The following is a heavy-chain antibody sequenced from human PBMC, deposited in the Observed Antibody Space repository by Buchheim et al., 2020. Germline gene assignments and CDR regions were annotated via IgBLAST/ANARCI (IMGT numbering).Heavy chain of an antibody. CDR3: ASYGAYYYDSSGYYDY. CDR1: GGSISSSSYY. Sequence: QLQLQESGPGLVKPSETLSLTCTVSGGSISSSSYYWGWIRQPPGKGLEWIGSIYYSGSTYYNPSLKSRVTTSVDTSKNQFSLKLSSVTAADTAVYYCASYGAYYYDSSGYYDYWGQGTL. D-gene: IGHD3-22*01. V-gene: IGHV4-39*07. J-gene: IGHJ4*02. CDR2: IYYSGST.